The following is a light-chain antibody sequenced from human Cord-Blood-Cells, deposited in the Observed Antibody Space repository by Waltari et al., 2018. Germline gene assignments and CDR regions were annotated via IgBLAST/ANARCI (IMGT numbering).Light chain of an antibody. J-gene: IGKJ1*01. Sequence: EIVMTQSPATLSVSPVERATLSCRASQSVSSNLAWYQQKPGQAPRLLIYGAYTRATGIPARFSGSGSGTEFTLTISSVQSEDFAVYYCQQYNNWPRTFGQGTKVEI. CDR3: QQYNNWPRT. CDR2: GAY. V-gene: IGKV3-15*01. CDR1: QSVSSN.